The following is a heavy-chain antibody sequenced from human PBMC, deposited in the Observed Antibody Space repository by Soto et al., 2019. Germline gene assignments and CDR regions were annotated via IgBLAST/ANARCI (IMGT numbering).Heavy chain of an antibody. CDR3: ASDMSTT. CDR1: GYTFTSHD. Sequence: QVQLVQSGAEVKKPGASVKVSCKASGYTFTSHDINWMRQTTGQGLEWMGWMNPNSGHTNYAQKFQGRVSMTRDTSISTAYMELTNLRSEDTAIYYCASDMSTTWGQGTLVTVS. V-gene: IGHV1-8*01. D-gene: IGHD2-2*01. J-gene: IGHJ5*02. CDR2: MNPNSGHT.